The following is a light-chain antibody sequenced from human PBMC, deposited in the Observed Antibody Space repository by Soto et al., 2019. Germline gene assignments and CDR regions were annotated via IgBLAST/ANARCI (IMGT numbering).Light chain of an antibody. V-gene: IGKV3-11*01. J-gene: IGKJ1*01. CDR1: QSVSSS. CDR3: QQGSTWPWT. Sequence: DIVLTQSPGTLSLSPGERATLSCRASQSVSSSLAWYQQKLGQAPRLLIYEASDRATGIPARFSGSGSGTDFTLIISSLEPEDFAVYYCQQGSTWPWTFGQGTKVDI. CDR2: EAS.